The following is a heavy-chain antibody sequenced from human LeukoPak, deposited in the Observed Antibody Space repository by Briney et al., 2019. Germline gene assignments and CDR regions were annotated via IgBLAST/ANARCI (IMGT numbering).Heavy chain of an antibody. Sequence: GGSLRLSCTASGFSFSGHWMHWARQLPGKGLVWVSRISPTGSTTSYADSVKGRFTISRDNSKNTLYLQMNSLRAEDTAVYYCARARGYGGSYYDSLDYWGQGTLVTVSS. V-gene: IGHV3-74*01. CDR2: ISPTGSTT. CDR1: GFSFSGHW. D-gene: IGHD1-26*01. CDR3: ARARGYGGSYYDSLDY. J-gene: IGHJ4*02.